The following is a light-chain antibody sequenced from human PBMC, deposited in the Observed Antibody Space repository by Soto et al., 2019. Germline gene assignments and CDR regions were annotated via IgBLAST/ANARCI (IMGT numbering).Light chain of an antibody. V-gene: IGKV3-20*01. J-gene: IGKJ2*01. CDR3: QQYHGLLPYT. CDR2: NVY. CDR1: QGVRNDY. Sequence: IVLTQAPGTLSLSPGERATLSCRASQGVRNDYFAWYQVNPGQAPRLLIYNVYVRATGIPDRFSGSGFGTYFTLTLGSLEPEAFAVYYCQQYHGLLPYTFGQGTKVEMK.